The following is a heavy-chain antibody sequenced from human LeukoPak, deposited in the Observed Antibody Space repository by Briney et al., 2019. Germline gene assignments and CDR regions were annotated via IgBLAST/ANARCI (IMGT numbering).Heavy chain of an antibody. D-gene: IGHD5-24*01. CDR3: ARDPFSAGREAYSFLGIYNMDV. Sequence: GGSLRLSCAASGFTFGSYTLNWVRQAPGKGLEWLSSISSGSSYIYYADSVKGRFTISRDNANNSLYLQLHSLSAEDTAVYYCARDPFSAGREAYSFLGIYNMDVWGQGTTVTVSS. CDR1: GFTFGSYT. J-gene: IGHJ6*02. V-gene: IGHV3-21*01. CDR2: ISSGSSYI.